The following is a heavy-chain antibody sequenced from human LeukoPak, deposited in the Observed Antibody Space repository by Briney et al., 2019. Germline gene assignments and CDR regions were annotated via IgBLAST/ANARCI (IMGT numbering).Heavy chain of an antibody. V-gene: IGHV3-30*02. J-gene: IGHJ4*02. CDR2: IRYDGSNK. CDR1: GFTFSSYG. D-gene: IGHD2-2*01. Sequence: GGSLRLSCAASGFTFSSYGMHWVRQAPGKGLEWVAFIRYDGSNKYYADSVKGRFTISRDNSKKTQYLQMNSLRAEDTAVYYCAKDRVGIVVVPAAFFDYWGQGTLVTVSS. CDR3: AKDRVGIVVVPAAFFDY.